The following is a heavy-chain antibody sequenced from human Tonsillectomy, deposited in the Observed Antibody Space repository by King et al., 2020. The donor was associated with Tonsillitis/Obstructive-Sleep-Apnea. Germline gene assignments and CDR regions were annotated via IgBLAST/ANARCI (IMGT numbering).Heavy chain of an antibody. J-gene: IGHJ5*02. V-gene: IGHV3-49*04. Sequence: VQLVESGGGLVQPGRSLRLSCTASGFTFGDYAMSWVRQAPGKGLEWVGFIRSKAYGGTTEYAASVKGRFTISRDDSKSIAYLQMNSLKTEDTAVYYCTRGGYRPTHYWFHPWGKGNLVTVSS. CDR1: GFTFGDYA. D-gene: IGHD5-12*01. CDR3: TRGGYRPTHYWFHP. CDR2: IRSKAYGGTT.